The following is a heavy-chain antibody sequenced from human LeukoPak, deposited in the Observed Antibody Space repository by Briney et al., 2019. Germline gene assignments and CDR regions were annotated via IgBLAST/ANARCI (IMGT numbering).Heavy chain of an antibody. Sequence: SETLSLTCAVYGGSFSGYYWSWIRQPPGKGLEWIGEINHSGSTYYNPSLKSRVTISVDTSKNQFSLKLSSVTAADTAVYYCARAVRRSWFDPWGQGTLVTVSS. V-gene: IGHV4-34*09. CDR2: INHSGST. CDR1: GGSFSGYY. CDR3: ARAVRRSWFDP. J-gene: IGHJ5*02. D-gene: IGHD3-10*01.